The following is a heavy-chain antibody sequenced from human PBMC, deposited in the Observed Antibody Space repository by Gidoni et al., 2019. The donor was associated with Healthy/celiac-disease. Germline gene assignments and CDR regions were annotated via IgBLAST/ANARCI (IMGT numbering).Heavy chain of an antibody. CDR2: IRSKAYGGTT. V-gene: IGHV3-49*04. J-gene: IGHJ3*02. CDR1: GFTFGDYA. D-gene: IGHD6-19*01. CDR3: TRTIAVAGISRGAFDI. Sequence: EVQLVESGGGLVQPGRSLRLSCTASGFTFGDYAMSWVRQAPGKGLEWVGFIRSKAYGGTTEYAASVKGRFTISRDDSKSIAYLQMNSLKTEDTAVYYCTRTIAVAGISRGAFDIWGQGTMVTVSS.